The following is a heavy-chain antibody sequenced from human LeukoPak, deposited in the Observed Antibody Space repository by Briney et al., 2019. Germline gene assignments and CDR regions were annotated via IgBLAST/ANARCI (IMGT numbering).Heavy chain of an antibody. Sequence: SVKVSCKASGGTFSSYAISWVRQAPGQGLEWMGRIIPILGIANYAQKFQGRATITADKSTSTAYMELSSLRSEDTAMYYCARATIAASTLDYWGQGTLVTVSS. J-gene: IGHJ4*02. CDR1: GGTFSSYA. V-gene: IGHV1-69*04. D-gene: IGHD6-13*01. CDR3: ARATIAASTLDY. CDR2: IIPILGIA.